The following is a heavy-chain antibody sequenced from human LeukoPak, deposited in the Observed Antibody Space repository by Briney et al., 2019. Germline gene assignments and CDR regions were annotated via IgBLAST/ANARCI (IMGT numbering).Heavy chain of an antibody. CDR2: ISSSGSTI. Sequence: PGGSLRLSCAASGFTFSDYYMSWIRQAPGKGLEWVSYISSSGSTIYYADSVKGRFTISRDNAKNSLYLQMNSLRAEDTAVYYCARELGYCSSTSCYSLTFGRFYYHYGMDVWAKGPRSPSP. J-gene: IGHJ6*02. CDR1: GFTFSDYY. CDR3: ARELGYCSSTSCYSLTFGRFYYHYGMDV. D-gene: IGHD2-2*02. V-gene: IGHV3-11*01.